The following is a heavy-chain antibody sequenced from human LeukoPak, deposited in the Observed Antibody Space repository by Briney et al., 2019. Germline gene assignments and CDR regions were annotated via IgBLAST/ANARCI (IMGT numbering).Heavy chain of an antibody. J-gene: IGHJ4*02. CDR2: ISYDGSNK. V-gene: IGHV3-30-3*01. Sequence: PGGSLRLSCAASGFTFSSYAMHWVRQAPGKGLEWVAVISYDGSNKYYADSVKGRFTISRDNSKNTLYLQMNSLKAEDTAVYYCARDWGGYCTNGVCSVGYYFDYWGQGTLVTVSS. CDR3: ARDWGGYCTNGVCSVGYYFDY. D-gene: IGHD2-8*01. CDR1: GFTFSSYA.